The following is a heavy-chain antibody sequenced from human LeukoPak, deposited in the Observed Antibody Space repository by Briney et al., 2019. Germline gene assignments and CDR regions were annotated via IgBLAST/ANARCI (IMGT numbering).Heavy chain of an antibody. V-gene: IGHV1-2*02. CDR2: INPYSGDT. CDR1: GYTFTDFY. CDR3: TRPRTYYNILIGDAFAI. D-gene: IGHD3-9*01. Sequence: GASVKVSCQASGYTFTDFYLHWVRQAPGLRLEWMGWINPYSGDTNSAQNFQGRVTMTRDTAISTAYMELSRLRSDDTAVYYCTRPRTYYNILIGDAFAIWGQGTMVSVS. J-gene: IGHJ3*02.